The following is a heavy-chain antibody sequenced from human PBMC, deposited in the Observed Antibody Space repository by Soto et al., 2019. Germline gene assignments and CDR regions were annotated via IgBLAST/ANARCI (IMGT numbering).Heavy chain of an antibody. CDR2: INPNSGGT. D-gene: IGHD3-3*01. Sequence: QVQLVQSGAEVKKPGASVKVSCKASGYTFTGYYMHWVRQAPGQGLEWMGWINPNSGGTNYAQKFQGWVTMTRDTSISTAYMELSRLRSDDTAVYYCARGWSGYYNQSYYYYYYMDVWGKGTTVTVSS. CDR1: GYTFTGYY. V-gene: IGHV1-2*04. CDR3: ARGWSGYYNQSYYYYYYMDV. J-gene: IGHJ6*03.